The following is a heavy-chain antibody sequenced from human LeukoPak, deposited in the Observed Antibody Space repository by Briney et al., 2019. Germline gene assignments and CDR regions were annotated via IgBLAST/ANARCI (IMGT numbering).Heavy chain of an antibody. Sequence: ASVKVSCKASGYTFTSYDINWVRQATGQGLEWMGWMNPNSGNTGYAQRFQGRVTITRNTSISTAYMELSSLRSEDTAVYYCARGLRITIFGVVTSPYYYYMDVWGKGTTVTVSS. J-gene: IGHJ6*03. CDR2: MNPNSGNT. CDR1: GYTFTSYD. CDR3: ARGLRITIFGVVTSPYYYYMDV. D-gene: IGHD3-3*01. V-gene: IGHV1-8*03.